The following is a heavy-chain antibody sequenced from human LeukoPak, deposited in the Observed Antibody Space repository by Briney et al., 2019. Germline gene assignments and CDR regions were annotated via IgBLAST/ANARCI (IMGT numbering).Heavy chain of an antibody. CDR1: GASVSSGSYY. Sequence: SETLSLTCTVSGASVSSGSYYWSWIRQPAGEGLEWIGRFYPSGDTNYNPSLRNRVTISVDTSKNQLSLQLSSMTAADTAVYYCARESRIAEPGTLSWGPRPRYYYMDVWGKGTTVTVSS. V-gene: IGHV4-61*02. J-gene: IGHJ6*03. D-gene: IGHD6-13*01. CDR3: ARESRIAEPGTLSWGPRPRYYYMDV. CDR2: FYPSGDT.